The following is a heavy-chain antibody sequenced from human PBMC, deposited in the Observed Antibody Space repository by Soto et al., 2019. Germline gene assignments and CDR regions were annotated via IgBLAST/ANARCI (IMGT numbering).Heavy chain of an antibody. Sequence: EVPLLESGGGWVQPGGSLKLSFAASGFTFSSYALNWVRQAPGKGLGWVSGVSNSGYYTFYAESVKGRLNISRDNSKNTLYLQMNSLRAEDTAVYYCAKDRYDDMLTGYNYYRYAMDVWRQGTTVTVSS. CDR1: GFTFSSYA. CDR2: VSNSGYYT. CDR3: AKDRYDDMLTGYNYYRYAMDV. J-gene: IGHJ6*02. D-gene: IGHD3-9*01. V-gene: IGHV3-23*01.